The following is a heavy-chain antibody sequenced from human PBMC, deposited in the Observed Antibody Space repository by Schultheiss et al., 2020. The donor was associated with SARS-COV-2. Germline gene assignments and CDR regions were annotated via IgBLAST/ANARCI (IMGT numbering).Heavy chain of an antibody. D-gene: IGHD3-10*01. CDR3: ARTLPGDYYYYGMDV. CDR2: IYTSGST. V-gene: IGHV4-59*10. CDR1: GGSFSGYY. J-gene: IGHJ6*02. Sequence: SETLSLTCAVYGGSFSGYYWSWIRQPAGKGLEWIGRIYTSGSTNYNPSLKSRVTMSVDTSKNQFSLQLNSVTPEDTAVYYCARTLPGDYYYYGMDVWGQGTTVTVSS.